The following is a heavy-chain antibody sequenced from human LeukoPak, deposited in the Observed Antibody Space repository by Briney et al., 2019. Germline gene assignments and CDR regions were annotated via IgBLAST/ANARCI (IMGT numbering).Heavy chain of an antibody. Sequence: GESLKISCKGSGYSFTSYWIGWVRQMPGKGLEWMGIIYPGDSDTRYSPSFQGQVTISADKSISTAYLQWSSLKASDTAMYYSARQESTIAVAVKHNPAFDYWGQGTLVTVSS. CDR3: ARQESTIAVAVKHNPAFDY. J-gene: IGHJ4*02. D-gene: IGHD6-19*01. CDR1: GYSFTSYW. CDR2: IYPGDSDT. V-gene: IGHV5-51*01.